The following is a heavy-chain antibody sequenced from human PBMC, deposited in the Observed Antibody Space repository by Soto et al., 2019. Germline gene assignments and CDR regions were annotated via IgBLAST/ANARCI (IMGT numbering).Heavy chain of an antibody. V-gene: IGHV3-23*01. CDR2: ISGSGGST. Sequence: GGSLRLSCAASGFTFSIYAMSWVRQAPGKGLEWVSAISGSGGSTYYADSVKGRFTISRDNSKNTLYLQMNSLRAEDTAVYYCAKDAGYSSRWYEAFDIWGQGTMVTVSS. CDR3: AKDAGYSSRWYEAFDI. CDR1: GFTFSIYA. D-gene: IGHD6-13*01. J-gene: IGHJ3*02.